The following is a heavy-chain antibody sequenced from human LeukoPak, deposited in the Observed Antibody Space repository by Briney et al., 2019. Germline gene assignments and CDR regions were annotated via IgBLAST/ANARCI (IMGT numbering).Heavy chain of an antibody. V-gene: IGHV4-59*01. J-gene: IGHJ5*02. CDR2: TYYGGST. D-gene: IGHD2-15*01. CDR1: GGSISHYY. CDR3: ARQALVGGRLNWFDP. Sequence: PSETLSLTCTVSGGSISHYYWSWIRQPPEKGLEWIGYTYYGGSTKFNPSLKSRVAISVDTSKKQFSLNLTSVTAADTAVYYCARQALVGGRLNWFDPWGQGTLATVSS.